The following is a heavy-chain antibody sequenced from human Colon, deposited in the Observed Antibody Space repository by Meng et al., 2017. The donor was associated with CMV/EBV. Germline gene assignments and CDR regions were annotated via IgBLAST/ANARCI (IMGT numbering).Heavy chain of an antibody. J-gene: IGHJ4*02. Sequence: DVQLVESGGGLVKPGGSLRLSCEVSGFPFSDYSMNWFRQAPGKGLEWVSSISKSDTYIFYKDSVKGRFTISRDNARNSVYLQMNSLRVEDTAVYYCVTYAQEASFEYWGQGTLVTVS. V-gene: IGHV3-21*01. CDR2: ISKSDTYI. CDR3: VTYAQEASFEY. CDR1: GFPFSDYS. D-gene: IGHD3-16*01.